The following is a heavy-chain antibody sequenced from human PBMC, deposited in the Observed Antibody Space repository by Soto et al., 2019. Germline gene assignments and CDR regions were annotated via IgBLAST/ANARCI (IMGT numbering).Heavy chain of an antibody. J-gene: IGHJ4*02. CDR3: ARDPAFTAMGFFDY. CDR2: ISYDGSNK. Sequence: QVQLVESGGGVVQPGRSLRLSCAASGFTFSSYAMHWVRQAPGKGLEWVAVISYDGSNKYYADSVKGRFTISRDNSKNTLSLQMNSLRAEDTAVYYCARDPAFTAMGFFDYWGQGTLVTVSS. CDR1: GFTFSSYA. D-gene: IGHD5-18*01. V-gene: IGHV3-30-3*01.